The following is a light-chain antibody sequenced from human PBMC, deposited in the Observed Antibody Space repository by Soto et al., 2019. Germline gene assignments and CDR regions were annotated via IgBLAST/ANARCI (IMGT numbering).Light chain of an antibody. J-gene: IGLJ1*01. CDR3: CSYAGSYTYV. CDR2: DVS. CDR1: SSDVGGFNY. Sequence: QSALTQPRSVSGSPGQSVTISCTGISSDVGGFNYVSWYLQHPGKAPKLMIYDVSKRPSGVPDRFSGSKSGNTASLTISGLQAEDEADYYCCSYAGSYTYVFGTGTKVTVL. V-gene: IGLV2-11*01.